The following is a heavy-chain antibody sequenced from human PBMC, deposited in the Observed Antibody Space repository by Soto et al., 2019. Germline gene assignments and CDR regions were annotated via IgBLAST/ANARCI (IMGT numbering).Heavy chain of an antibody. CDR3: ARVDIVVVVAAMVWLPWFDP. CDR2: IFHTGTT. J-gene: IGHJ5*02. CDR1: GGSISSGYH. Sequence: PSETLSLTCTVSGGSISSGYHWAWIRQPPGMRLEWVASIFHTGTTYYNPSLTSRVTISVDTSKNQFSLKLSSVTAADTAVYYCARVDIVVVVAAMVWLPWFDPWGQGTLVTVSS. D-gene: IGHD2-15*01. V-gene: IGHV4-38-2*02.